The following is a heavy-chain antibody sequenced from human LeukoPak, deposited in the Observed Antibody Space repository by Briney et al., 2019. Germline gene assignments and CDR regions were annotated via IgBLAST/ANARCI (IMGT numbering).Heavy chain of an antibody. CDR3: ATEVPGSYHFDY. V-gene: IGHV1-46*01. D-gene: IGHD1-14*01. Sequence: ASVKVSCKASGYTFTSHYIHWVRQAPGQGLEWMGIIFPTTGTTRHAQKFQGRVTMTRDTSTTTVYLDLSSLTSEDTAVYYCATEVPGSYHFDYWGQETLVTVSP. J-gene: IGHJ4*02. CDR1: GYTFTSHY. CDR2: IFPTTGTT.